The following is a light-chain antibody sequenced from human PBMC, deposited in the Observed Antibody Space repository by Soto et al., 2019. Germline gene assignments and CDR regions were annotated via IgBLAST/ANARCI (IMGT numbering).Light chain of an antibody. V-gene: IGKV3-20*01. CDR1: QTLSNSF. CDR3: QQYGYLVT. J-gene: IGKJ4*01. Sequence: EIVLTQSPGTLSLSPGERATLSCRASQTLSNSFIAWYQQKPGQAPRLLIYDTSSRATGVPDRYSASGSGTDFTLTISRLEPEDFAMYYCQQYGYLVTFGGGTKVDIK. CDR2: DTS.